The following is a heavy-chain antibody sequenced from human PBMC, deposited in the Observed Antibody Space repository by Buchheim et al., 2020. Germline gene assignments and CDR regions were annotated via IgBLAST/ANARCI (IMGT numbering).Heavy chain of an antibody. CDR3: ARAPYYDFWSGYSIGYYYYGMDV. CDR1: GGSISSSNW. J-gene: IGHJ6*02. D-gene: IGHD3-3*01. V-gene: IGHV4-4*02. CDR2: IYHSGST. Sequence: QVQLQESGPGLVKPSGTLSLTCAVSGGSISSSNWWSWVRQPPGKGLEWIGEIYHSGSTNYNPSLKSRVTISVDKSKNKFSLKLSSVTAADTAVYYCARAPYYDFWSGYSIGYYYYGMDVWGQGTT.